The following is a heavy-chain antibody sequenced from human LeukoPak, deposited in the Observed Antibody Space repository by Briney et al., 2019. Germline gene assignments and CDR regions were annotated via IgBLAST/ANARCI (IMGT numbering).Heavy chain of an antibody. D-gene: IGHD6-19*01. CDR2: VFYSGST. V-gene: IGHV4-59*01. J-gene: IGHJ4*02. CDR1: RGSISTYY. Sequence: PSETLSLTCSVSRGSISTYYWSWIRQPPGKGLEWIGFVFYSGSTNSNPSVKSRVSMTVDMSKNHLSLELTSVTAADSAVYYCARSRSSSPYYFDTWGQGTLVTVSS. CDR3: ARSRSSSPYYFDT.